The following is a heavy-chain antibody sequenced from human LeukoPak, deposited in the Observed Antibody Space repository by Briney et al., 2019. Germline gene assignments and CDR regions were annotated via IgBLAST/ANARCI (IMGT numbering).Heavy chain of an antibody. V-gene: IGHV3-30-3*01. Sequence: GRSLRLSCAASGFTFGSYAMHWVRQAPGKGLEWVAVISYDGSNKYYADSVKGRFTISRDNSKNTLYLQMNSLRAEDTAVYYCARGVYIAAAQYGYWGQGTLVTVSS. D-gene: IGHD6-13*01. CDR1: GFTFGSYA. CDR2: ISYDGSNK. J-gene: IGHJ4*02. CDR3: ARGVYIAAAQYGY.